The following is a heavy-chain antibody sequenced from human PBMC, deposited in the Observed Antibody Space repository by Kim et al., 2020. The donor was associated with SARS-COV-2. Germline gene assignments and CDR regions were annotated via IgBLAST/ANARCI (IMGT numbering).Heavy chain of an antibody. V-gene: IGHV4-59*09. J-gene: IGHJ6*02. CDR3: ARGWGSSAYYYYYGMDV. Sequence: LKRRVTISVDTSKNQFSLKRSSVTAADTAVYYCARGWGSSAYYYYYGMDVWGQGTTVTVSS. D-gene: IGHD6-6*01.